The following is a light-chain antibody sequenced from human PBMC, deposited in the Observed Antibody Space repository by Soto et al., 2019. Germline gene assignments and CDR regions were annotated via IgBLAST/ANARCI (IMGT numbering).Light chain of an antibody. CDR3: CSYTSNGTPYV. V-gene: IGLV2-14*01. Sequence: QSVLTQPASVSGSPGQSITISCTGTSSDVGGHNDVSWYQQHPGKVPKLLIYGVTNRPSGVSNRFSGSKSGNMASLTISGLQAEDEADYYCCSYTSNGTPYVFGTGTKVTVL. J-gene: IGLJ1*01. CDR2: GVT. CDR1: SSDVGGHND.